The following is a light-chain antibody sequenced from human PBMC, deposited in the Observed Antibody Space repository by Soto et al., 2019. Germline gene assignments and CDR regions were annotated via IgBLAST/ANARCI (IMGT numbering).Light chain of an antibody. V-gene: IGKV1-27*01. CDR1: QGISNY. CDR2: AAS. J-gene: IGKJ1*01. Sequence: DIPMTQSPTSLSAFVGDRVTITCRASQGISNYLAWYQQKPGKVPELLIYAASTLQSGVPFRFSGSRSGTDFTLTISSLQPEDVATYYCQKYYSAPWTFGQGTKVDIK. CDR3: QKYYSAPWT.